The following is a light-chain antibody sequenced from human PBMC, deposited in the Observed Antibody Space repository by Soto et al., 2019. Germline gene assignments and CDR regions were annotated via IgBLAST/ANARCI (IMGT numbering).Light chain of an antibody. J-gene: IGKJ1*01. V-gene: IGKV4-1*01. CDR2: WAS. Sequence: DIVMTQYPDSLVVSLGERATINSKSSQSVLYSSNNKNYLAWYQQKPGQPPKLLIYWASTRESGVPDRFSGSGSGTDFTLTISSLQAEDVAVYYCQQYYSTPPTFGQGTKVEIK. CDR3: QQYYSTPPT. CDR1: QSVLYSSNNKNY.